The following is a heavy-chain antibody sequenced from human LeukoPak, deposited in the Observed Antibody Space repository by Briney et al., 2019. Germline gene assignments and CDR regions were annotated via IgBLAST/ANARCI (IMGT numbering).Heavy chain of an antibody. J-gene: IGHJ3*02. CDR1: GFNFGSYE. CDR3: AREIVTTPDAFDI. V-gene: IGHV3-48*03. CDR2: IGGSGSPT. D-gene: IGHD2-15*01. Sequence: PGGSLRLSCVVSGFNFGSYEMSWVRQAPGKGLEWLSYIGGSGSPTYYADSVKGRFTVSRDNAKNSLSLQLNSLRAEDTAVYYCAREIVTTPDAFDIWGQGTVVTVSS.